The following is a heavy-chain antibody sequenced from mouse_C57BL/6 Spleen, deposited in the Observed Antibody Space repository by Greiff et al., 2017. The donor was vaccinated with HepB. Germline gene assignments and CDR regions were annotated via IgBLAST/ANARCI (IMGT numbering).Heavy chain of an antibody. Sequence: VQLQQPGAELVKPGASVKMSGKASGYTFTSYWITWVKQRPGQGLEWIGDIYPGSGSTNYNEKFKSKATLTVDTSSSTAYMQLSSLTSEDSAVYYCARSGYSNYGSDYFDYWGQGTTLTVSS. CDR2: IYPGSGST. J-gene: IGHJ2*01. V-gene: IGHV1-55*01. D-gene: IGHD2-5*01. CDR1: GYTFTSYW. CDR3: ARSGYSNYGSDYFDY.